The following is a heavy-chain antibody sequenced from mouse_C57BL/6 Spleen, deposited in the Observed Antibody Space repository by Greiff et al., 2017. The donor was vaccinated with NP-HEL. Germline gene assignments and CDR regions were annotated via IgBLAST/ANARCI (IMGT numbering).Heavy chain of an antibody. CDR1: GFTFSDYG. D-gene: IGHD2-1*01. V-gene: IGHV5-17*01. CDR3: AKIYGNYNYFDY. CDR2: MSSGSSTI. J-gene: IGHJ2*01. Sequence: DVMLVESGGGLVKPGGSLKLSCAASGFTFSDYGMHWVRQAPEKGLEWVAYMSSGSSTIYYAATVKGRFTISRANAKNTRYMQMTSLRSEDTAMYYCAKIYGNYNYFDYWGQGTTLTVSS.